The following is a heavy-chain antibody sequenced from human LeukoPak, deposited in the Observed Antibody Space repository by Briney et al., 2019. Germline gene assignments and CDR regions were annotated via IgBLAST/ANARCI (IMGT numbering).Heavy chain of an antibody. V-gene: IGHV3-66*01. D-gene: IGHD4-17*01. Sequence: GGFLRLSCAASGFTFSSYAMSWVRQAPGKGLEWVSVIYSGGSTYYADSVKGRFTISRDNSKNTLYLQMNSLRAEDTAVYYCARSPAYGDYVDWGQGTLVTVSS. CDR1: GFTFSSYA. J-gene: IGHJ4*02. CDR3: ARSPAYGDYVD. CDR2: IYSGGST.